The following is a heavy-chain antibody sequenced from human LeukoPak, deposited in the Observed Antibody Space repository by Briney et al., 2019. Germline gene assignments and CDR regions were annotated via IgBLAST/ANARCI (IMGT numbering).Heavy chain of an antibody. Sequence: PSETLSLTCGVHGGSLSGYYWSWIRQSPGEGLEWIGEINHSGITNSAPSLKSRVTMSVDTSKNQFSLDLKSVTAADTAIYYCARGKEDVVVPHVALLTFGIWGQGTRVTVSP. CDR1: GGSLSGYY. CDR3: ARGKEDVVVPHVALLTFGI. V-gene: IGHV4-34*01. D-gene: IGHD2-15*01. J-gene: IGHJ3*02. CDR2: INHSGIT.